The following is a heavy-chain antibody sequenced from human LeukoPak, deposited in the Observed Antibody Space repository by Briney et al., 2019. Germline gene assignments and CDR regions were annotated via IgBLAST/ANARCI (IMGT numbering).Heavy chain of an antibody. Sequence: GGSLRLSCSASGFTFSTYAMHWVRQAPGKGLEYVSGISSNGRTTYYADSVKGRFTISRDNSKNTLYLQMNSLRAEDTAVYYCAKDLAGSGSYSFDYWGQGTLVTVSS. CDR3: AKDLAGSGSYSFDY. D-gene: IGHD1-26*01. CDR2: ISSNGRTT. V-gene: IGHV3-64*04. J-gene: IGHJ4*02. CDR1: GFTFSTYA.